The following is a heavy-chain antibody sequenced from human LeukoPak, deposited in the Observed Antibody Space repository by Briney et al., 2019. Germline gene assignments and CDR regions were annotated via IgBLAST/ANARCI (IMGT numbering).Heavy chain of an antibody. V-gene: IGHV3-11*01. CDR1: GFSFSDSY. CDR2: ISGSGSDI. Sequence: GGSLRLSCVVSGFSFSDSYMTWLRQTPGKGLESLAYISGSGSDIYYADSVKGRFTISRDNAKNSLYLQMNSLRAEDTAVYYCAKDGRLAAGANYYYMDVWGKGTTVTISS. CDR3: AKDGRLAAGANYYYMDV. D-gene: IGHD6-13*01. J-gene: IGHJ6*03.